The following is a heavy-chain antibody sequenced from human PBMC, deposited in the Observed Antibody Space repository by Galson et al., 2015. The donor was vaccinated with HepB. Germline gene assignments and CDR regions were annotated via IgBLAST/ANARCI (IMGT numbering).Heavy chain of an antibody. CDR1: GFTFRNTW. D-gene: IGHD3-3*01. CDR2: IKRKIDGGTI. V-gene: IGHV3-15*07. J-gene: IGHJ6*03. CDR3: ATLYYDFWSGSSPAYYYYYMDA. Sequence: SLRLPCSASGFTFRNTWMNWVRQAPGKGLEWVGRIKRKIDGGTIDYDAPVTGRFIISRDDSKNMVYMEMNSLKAEDTAVYYCATLYYDFWSGSSPAYYYYYMDAWGKGTTVAVSS.